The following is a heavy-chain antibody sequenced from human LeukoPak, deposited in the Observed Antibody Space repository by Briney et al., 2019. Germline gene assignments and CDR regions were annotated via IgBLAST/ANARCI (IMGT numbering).Heavy chain of an antibody. CDR2: INPNSGGT. Sequence: GASMKVSCKASGYTFTGYYMHWVRQAPGQGLEWMGWINPNSGGTNYAQKFQGRVTMTRDTSISTAYMELSSLRSDGTAVYYCARVTLYCSSTSCLSRGADYWGQGTLVTVSS. V-gene: IGHV1-2*02. J-gene: IGHJ4*02. CDR3: ARVTLYCSSTSCLSRGADY. D-gene: IGHD2-2*01. CDR1: GYTFTGYY.